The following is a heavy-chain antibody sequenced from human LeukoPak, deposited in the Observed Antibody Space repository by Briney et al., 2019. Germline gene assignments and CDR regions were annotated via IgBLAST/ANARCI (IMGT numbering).Heavy chain of an antibody. Sequence: GGSLRLSCAASGFTFNTYSMNWVRQAPGKGLEWVSFIFSSSTYIYYTDSVKSRSTISRDNAKNSLYLQMNSLRAEDTAVYYCARDFYDGFALDYWGQGTLVTVSS. V-gene: IGHV3-21*01. J-gene: IGHJ4*02. CDR3: ARDFYDGFALDY. CDR1: GFTFNTYS. D-gene: IGHD2/OR15-2a*01. CDR2: IFSSSTYI.